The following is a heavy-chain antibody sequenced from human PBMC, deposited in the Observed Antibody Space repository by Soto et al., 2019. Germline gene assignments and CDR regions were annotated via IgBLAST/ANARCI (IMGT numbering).Heavy chain of an antibody. CDR1: GGSFSGYY. Sequence: SETLSLSCAVYGGSFSGYYWSWIRQPPGKGLEWIGEINHSGSTNYNPSLKSRVTISVDTSKNQFSLKLSSVTAADTAVYYCARGPAAIFYYYYGMDVWGQGTTVTVSS. V-gene: IGHV4-34*01. CDR2: INHSGST. D-gene: IGHD2-2*02. J-gene: IGHJ6*02. CDR3: ARGPAAIFYYYYGMDV.